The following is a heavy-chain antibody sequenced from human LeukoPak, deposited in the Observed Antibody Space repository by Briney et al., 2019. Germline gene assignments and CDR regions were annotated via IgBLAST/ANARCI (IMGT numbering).Heavy chain of an antibody. Sequence: MPRRSLRLSCAASGFTFSSYSMNSVRQAPGKGLEWVSSISSSSSYIYYAESVKGRFTISRDNAKNSLYLQMNSLRAEDTAVYYCARYQVEDVWGQGTTVTVSS. V-gene: IGHV3-21*01. D-gene: IGHD2-2*01. CDR1: GFTFSSYS. J-gene: IGHJ6*02. CDR2: ISSSSSYI. CDR3: ARYQVEDV.